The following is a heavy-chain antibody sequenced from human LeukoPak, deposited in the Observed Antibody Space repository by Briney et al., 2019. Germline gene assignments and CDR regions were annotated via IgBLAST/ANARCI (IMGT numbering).Heavy chain of an antibody. Sequence: GRFLRLSCAASGFTFSSYAMHWVRQAPGKGLEWVAVISYDGSNKYYADSVKGRFTISRDNSKNTLYLQMNSLRAEDTAVYYCARDEDIVATIGGYFDYWGQGTLVIVSS. V-gene: IGHV3-30*04. J-gene: IGHJ4*02. CDR2: ISYDGSNK. CDR3: ARDEDIVATIGGYFDY. D-gene: IGHD5-12*01. CDR1: GFTFSSYA.